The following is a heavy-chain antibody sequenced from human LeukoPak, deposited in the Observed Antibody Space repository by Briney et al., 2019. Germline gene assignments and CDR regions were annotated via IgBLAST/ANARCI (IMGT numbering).Heavy chain of an antibody. Sequence: PGGSLRLSCAASGFTFSSCAMTWVRQAPGKGLEWVASITGDGTRTYYTDSVKGRFTISRDNSKNTLYLQMNSLRADETAIYYCASRPRADMGPLAYWGQGSLATVST. J-gene: IGHJ4*02. V-gene: IGHV3-23*01. CDR1: GFTFSSCA. D-gene: IGHD1-14*01. CDR2: ITGDGTRT. CDR3: ASRPRADMGPLAY.